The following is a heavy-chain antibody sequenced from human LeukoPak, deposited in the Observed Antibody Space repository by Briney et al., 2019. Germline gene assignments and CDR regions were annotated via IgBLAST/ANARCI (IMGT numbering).Heavy chain of an antibody. D-gene: IGHD6-19*01. V-gene: IGHV3-7*01. CDR3: ARDVTGIAVADQSYYYYMDV. Sequence: PGGSLRLSCAASGFTFSSYWMSWVRQAPGKGLEWVANIKQDGSEKYYVDSVKGRFTISRDNAKNSLYLQMNSLRAEDTAVYYCARDVTGIAVADQSYYYYMDVWGKGTTVTISS. J-gene: IGHJ6*03. CDR2: IKQDGSEK. CDR1: GFTFSSYW.